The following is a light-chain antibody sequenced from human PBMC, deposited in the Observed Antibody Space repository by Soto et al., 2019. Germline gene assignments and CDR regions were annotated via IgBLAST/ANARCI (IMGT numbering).Light chain of an antibody. Sequence: GDRVMTSYRASQTFERWMAWYQQKPGKAPKLLISDVSTLERGVPSRFSGSGSATEFTLTISGLQPDDFATYYCQQYKDYVYTFGQGIKVDI. CDR1: QTFERW. V-gene: IGKV1-5*01. J-gene: IGKJ2*01. CDR2: DVS. CDR3: QQYKDYVYT.